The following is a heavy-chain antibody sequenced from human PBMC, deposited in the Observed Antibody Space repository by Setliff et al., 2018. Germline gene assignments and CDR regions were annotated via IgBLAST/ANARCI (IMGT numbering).Heavy chain of an antibody. V-gene: IGHV4-59*11. D-gene: IGHD3-22*01. J-gene: IGHJ6*03. CDR2: IYYSGST. CDR1: GGSISSHY. Sequence: PSETLSLTCTVSGGSISSHYWSWIRQPPGKGLEWIGYIYYSGSTNYNPSLKSRVTISVDTSKNQFSLKLSSVTAADTAVYYCARSGDYYDSSGYYYHYYYMDVWGKGTTVTV. CDR3: ARSGDYYDSSGYYYHYYYMDV.